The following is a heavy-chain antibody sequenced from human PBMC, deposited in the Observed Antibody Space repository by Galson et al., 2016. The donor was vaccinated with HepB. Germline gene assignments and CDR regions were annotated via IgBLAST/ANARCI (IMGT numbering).Heavy chain of an antibody. D-gene: IGHD2-2*03. J-gene: IGHJ4*02. CDR2: TNGDGDSR. Sequence: SLRLSCAASGFIFNNYAMHWVRQAPGKGLEYVSATNGDGDSRYYADSVKGRFTISRDNSKNMLYLRMDSLRSEDMAVYYCARVGSGYDYWGQGTLVTVSS. CDR3: ARVGSGYDY. V-gene: IGHV3-64*02. CDR1: GFIFNNYA.